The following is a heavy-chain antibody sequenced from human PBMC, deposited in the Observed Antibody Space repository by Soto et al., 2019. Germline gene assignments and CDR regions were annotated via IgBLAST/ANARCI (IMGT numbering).Heavy chain of an antibody. J-gene: IGHJ4*02. CDR2: IYHSGST. D-gene: IGHD3-10*01. CDR1: GGSISSSNW. CDR3: ARRWGEGRVDY. V-gene: IGHV4-4*02. Sequence: QVQLQESGPGLVKPSGTLSLTCAVSGGSISSSNWWSWVRQPPGKGLQWIGEIYHSGSTNYIPSLKRRVTISVDKSRNQFSLKLSSVTAADTGVYYCARRWGEGRVDYWGQGTLVTVSS.